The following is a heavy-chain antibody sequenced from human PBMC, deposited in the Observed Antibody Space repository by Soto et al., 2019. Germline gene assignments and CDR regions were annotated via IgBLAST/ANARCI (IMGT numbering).Heavy chain of an antibody. CDR1: TGSPSSNY. CDR2: ISSSGST. V-gene: IGHV4-59*01. J-gene: IGHJ5*02. Sequence: SETLSPPWTASTGSPSSNYRSLIRQPPWKGLEWIGDISSSGSTSYNASLQRRLSISVDTSRSQTSLRLTSVPAAETAVYSSATVRRARHRTFYFDPWGRGTLVTVSS. D-gene: IGHD2-8*01. CDR3: ATVRRARHRTFYFDP.